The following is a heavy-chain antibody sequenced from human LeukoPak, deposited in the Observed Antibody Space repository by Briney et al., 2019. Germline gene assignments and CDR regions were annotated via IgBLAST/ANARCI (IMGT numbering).Heavy chain of an antibody. CDR3: AREIIYCSSTSCYGNWFDP. V-gene: IGHV4-59*12. D-gene: IGHD2-2*01. CDR2: IYYSGST. CDR1: GGSISSYY. Sequence: SETLSLTCTVSGGSISSYYWSWIRQPPGKGLEWIGYIYYSGSTNYNPSLKSRVTISVDTSKNQFSLKLSSVTAADTAVYYCAREIIYCSSTSCYGNWFDPWGQGTLVTVSS. J-gene: IGHJ5*02.